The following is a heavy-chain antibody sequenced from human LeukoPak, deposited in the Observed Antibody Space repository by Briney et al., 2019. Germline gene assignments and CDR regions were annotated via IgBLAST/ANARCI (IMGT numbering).Heavy chain of an antibody. CDR1: GGSVSDYY. Sequence: SETLSLTCTISGGSVSDYYWSWIRQSPGKGLEWIGYIYYTGSTSYNPSLKSRVTISADTSKNEFSLKLSSVTAADTAVYYCARDKRVAVAGTYIYYYYMDVWGNGTTVTISS. CDR3: ARDKRVAVAGTYIYYYYMDV. CDR2: IYYTGST. D-gene: IGHD6-19*01. V-gene: IGHV4-59*02. J-gene: IGHJ6*03.